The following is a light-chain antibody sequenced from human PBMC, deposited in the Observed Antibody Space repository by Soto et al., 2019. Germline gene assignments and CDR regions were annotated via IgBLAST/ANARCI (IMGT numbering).Light chain of an antibody. V-gene: IGKV3-15*01. CDR3: QQYNNFWT. CDR1: QSVSSN. CDR2: GAS. J-gene: IGKJ1*01. Sequence: EIVMTQSPVILSVSPGETATLSCRASQSVSSNLAWYQQKPGQAPRLLIYGASTRATDIPARFSGSGSGTEFTLTISILQSEDFAVYYCQQYNNFWTFGQGTKVEIK.